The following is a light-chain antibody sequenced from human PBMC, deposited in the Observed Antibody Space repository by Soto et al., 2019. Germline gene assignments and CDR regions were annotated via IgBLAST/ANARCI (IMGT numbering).Light chain of an antibody. CDR3: QQYNSYSST. J-gene: IGKJ1*01. CDR2: DAS. CDR1: QSISSW. Sequence: DIHMTQSPSTLSASVGDRVTITCRASQSISSWLAWYKQKPGKAPKLLICDASILESGVPSRFSGVGSGTDFTFTISSLQPDDFATYYCQQYNSYSSTFGQGTKVEIK. V-gene: IGKV1-5*01.